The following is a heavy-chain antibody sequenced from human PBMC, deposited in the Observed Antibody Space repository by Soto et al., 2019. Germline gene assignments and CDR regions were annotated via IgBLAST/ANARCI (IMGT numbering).Heavy chain of an antibody. V-gene: IGHV1-69*13. CDR2: IIPILGTA. D-gene: IGHD3-22*01. J-gene: IGHJ6*02. CDR3: ARPYDSSDYYGGGMDV. CDR1: GGTFNNNA. Sequence: SVKVSCKASGGTFNNNAISWVRQAPGQGLEWMGGIIPILGTANYAQKFRGRVTITADESTSTGYMNLSSLRSEDTAVYYCARPYDSSDYYGGGMDVWGQGTTVTVSS.